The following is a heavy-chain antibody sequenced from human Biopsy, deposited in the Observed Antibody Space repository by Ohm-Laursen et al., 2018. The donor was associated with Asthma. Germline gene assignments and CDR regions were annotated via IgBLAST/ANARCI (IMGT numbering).Heavy chain of an antibody. J-gene: IGHJ4*02. D-gene: IGHD2-2*01. CDR3: ARKAGSCISRTCYSVDF. CDR1: GGTFNTYV. CDR2: INSVFGTT. V-gene: IGHV1-69*13. Sequence: SEKVSCKSLGGTFNTYVIGWARQAPGQGLEWMGGINSVFGTTTYPQKFQDRVTITADDSTSTVYMELSSLRSEDTAVYYCARKAGSCISRTCYSVDFWGQGTLVTVSS.